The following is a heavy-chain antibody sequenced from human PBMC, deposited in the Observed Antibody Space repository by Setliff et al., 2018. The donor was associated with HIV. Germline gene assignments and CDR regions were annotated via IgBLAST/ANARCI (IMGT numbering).Heavy chain of an antibody. V-gene: IGHV3-48*03. CDR1: GFALTGYE. CDR2: INTSGSKR. J-gene: IGHJ4*02. Sequence: RLSCVASGFALTGYEMNWVRQAPGKGLEWLSYINTSGSKRHYAASVEGRFTVSRDNAKDSLFLQMTSLRVEDTAVYRCARSNPYDYDISGYPPLDYWGLGALVTVSS. CDR3: ARSNPYDYDISGYPPLDY. D-gene: IGHD3-22*01.